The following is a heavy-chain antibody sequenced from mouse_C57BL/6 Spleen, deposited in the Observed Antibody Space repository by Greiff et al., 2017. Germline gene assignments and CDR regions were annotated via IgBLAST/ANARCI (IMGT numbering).Heavy chain of an antibody. V-gene: IGHV2-2*01. CDR1: GFSLTSYG. CDR3: ARNGDYGSRYYAMDY. D-gene: IGHD1-1*01. J-gene: IGHJ4*01. CDR2: IWSGGST. Sequence: VQVVESGPGLVQPSQSLSITCTVSGFSLTSYGVHWVRQSPGKGLEWLGVIWSGGSTDYNAAFISRLSISKDNSKSQVFFKMNSLQADDTAIYYCARNGDYGSRYYAMDYWGQGTSVTVSS.